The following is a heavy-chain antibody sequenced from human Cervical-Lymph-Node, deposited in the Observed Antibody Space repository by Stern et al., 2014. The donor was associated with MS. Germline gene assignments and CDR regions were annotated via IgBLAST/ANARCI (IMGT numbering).Heavy chain of an antibody. D-gene: IGHD4-17*01. CDR1: GFNVEGFY. CDR2: MFTGGAA. J-gene: IGHJ4*02. CDR3: ARGNYGDFLLDY. Sequence: VQLVQSGGGLVQPGGSLRLSCAASGFNVEGFYMTWVRQAPGKGLKWVSLMFTGGAAYYADSMKGRFTISRDDSKKTVHLQMNSLRVDDTAVYYCARGNYGDFLLDYWGQGTLVTVSS. V-gene: IGHV3-66*02.